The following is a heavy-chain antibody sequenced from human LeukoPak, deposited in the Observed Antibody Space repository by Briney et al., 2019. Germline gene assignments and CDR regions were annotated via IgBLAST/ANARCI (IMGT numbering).Heavy chain of an antibody. Sequence: GGSLRLSCVVSGFTFSSYAMSWVRQAPGKGLEWVSGISGSGDNTYYADSVKGRLTISRDNAKNSLYLQMNSLRADDTAVYYCAREFNIAVAGIYTGFDIWGQGTMVTVSS. CDR3: AREFNIAVAGIYTGFDI. CDR2: ISGSGDNT. J-gene: IGHJ3*02. V-gene: IGHV3-23*01. D-gene: IGHD6-19*01. CDR1: GFTFSSYA.